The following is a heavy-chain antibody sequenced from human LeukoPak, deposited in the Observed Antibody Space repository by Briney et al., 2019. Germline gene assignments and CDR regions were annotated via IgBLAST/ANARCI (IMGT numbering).Heavy chain of an antibody. CDR1: GYSISSGYY. J-gene: IGHJ4*02. D-gene: IGHD3-3*01. CDR3: ARDYRGVPFDY. V-gene: IGHV4-38-2*02. CDR2: IYHSGNT. Sequence: PSETLSLTCTVSGYSISSGYYWGWIRQPPGKGLEWIGSIYHSGNTYYNPSLKSRVTISVDTSKNQFSLKLSSVTAADTAVYYCARDYRGVPFDYWGQGTLVTVSS.